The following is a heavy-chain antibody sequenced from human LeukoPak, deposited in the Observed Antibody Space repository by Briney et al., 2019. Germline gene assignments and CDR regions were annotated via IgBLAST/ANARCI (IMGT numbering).Heavy chain of an antibody. Sequence: GGSLRLSCAASGFTFSSYWMNWVRQAPGKGLEWVANIKPDGSDESYVDSVKGRFTISRDNAKNSLYLQMNSLRAEDSAVYYCARENFQYWAQGTLVTVSS. J-gene: IGHJ4*02. V-gene: IGHV3-7*04. CDR2: IKPDGSDE. CDR3: ARENFQY. CDR1: GFTFSSYW.